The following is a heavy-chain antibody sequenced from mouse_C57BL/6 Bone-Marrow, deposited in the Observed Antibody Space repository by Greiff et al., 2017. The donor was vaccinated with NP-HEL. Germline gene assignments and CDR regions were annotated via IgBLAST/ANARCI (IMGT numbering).Heavy chain of an antibody. Sequence: QVQLQQPGAELVRPGSSVKLSCKASGYTFTSYWMHWVKQRPIQGLEWIGNIDPSDSETHYNQQFKDKATLTVDKSSSTAYMLLSSLTSEDTAVYYWAREITTVVATKDVDYWGQGTTLTVSS. CDR2: IDPSDSET. CDR3: AREITTVVATKDVDY. D-gene: IGHD1-1*01. J-gene: IGHJ4*01. CDR1: GYTFTSYW. V-gene: IGHV1-52*01.